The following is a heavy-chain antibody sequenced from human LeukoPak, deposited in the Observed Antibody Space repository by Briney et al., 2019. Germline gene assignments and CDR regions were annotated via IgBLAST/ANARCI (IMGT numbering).Heavy chain of an antibody. D-gene: IGHD2-2*01. V-gene: IGHV3-21*01. Sequence: GGSLRLSCAASGFTFSSYSMNWVRQAPGKGLEWVSSIGTSSSTHIYYADSVKGRFTISRANNKNSLSLQMNSLRGDDTAMYYCSREGPVDCSSTSCYADYWGQGTLVTVSS. CDR3: SREGPVDCSSTSCYADY. J-gene: IGHJ4*02. CDR1: GFTFSSYS. CDR2: IGTSSSTHI.